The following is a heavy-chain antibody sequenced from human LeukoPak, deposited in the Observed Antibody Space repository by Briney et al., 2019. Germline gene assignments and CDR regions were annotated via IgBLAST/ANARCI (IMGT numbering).Heavy chain of an antibody. CDR3: AKGGPAALYYYYCMDV. Sequence: GGSLRLSCAASGFTFSSYSMNWVRQAPGKGLEWVSYISSSSSTTYYADSVKGRFTISRDNSKNTLYLQMNSLRAEDTAVYYCAKGGPAALYYYYCMDVWGKGTTVTVSS. D-gene: IGHD2-2*01. CDR1: GFTFSSYS. V-gene: IGHV3-48*01. J-gene: IGHJ6*03. CDR2: ISSSSSTT.